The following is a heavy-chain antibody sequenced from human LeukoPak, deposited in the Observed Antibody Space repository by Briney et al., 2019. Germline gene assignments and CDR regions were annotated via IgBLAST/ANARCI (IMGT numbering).Heavy chain of an antibody. D-gene: IGHD1-26*01. Sequence: GGSLRLSCEVSGFTFSSYWMTWARHIPGKGLEWVANINRDGSEQHYVESVKGRFTISRDNGRNSLYLQMDSLRVDDTAVYYCAKVGAWELQRVFENWGQGTLVTVSS. CDR1: GFTFSSYW. J-gene: IGHJ4*02. V-gene: IGHV3-7*01. CDR3: AKVGAWELQRVFEN. CDR2: INRDGSEQ.